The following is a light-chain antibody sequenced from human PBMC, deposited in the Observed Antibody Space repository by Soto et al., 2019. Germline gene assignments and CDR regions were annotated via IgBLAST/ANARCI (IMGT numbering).Light chain of an antibody. CDR3: SSYTSSSTLV. J-gene: IGLJ1*01. CDR1: SSDVGGYNY. V-gene: IGLV2-14*01. Sequence: QSVLTQPASVSGSPEQSITISCTGTSSDVGGYNYVSWYQQHPGKAPKLMIYDVSNRPSGVSNRFSGSKSGNTASLTISGLQAEGEADYYCSSYTSSSTLVFGTGTKVTVL. CDR2: DVS.